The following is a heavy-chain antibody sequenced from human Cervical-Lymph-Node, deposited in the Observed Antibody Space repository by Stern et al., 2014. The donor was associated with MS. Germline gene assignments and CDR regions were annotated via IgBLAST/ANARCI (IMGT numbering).Heavy chain of an antibody. D-gene: IGHD2-2*02. J-gene: IGHJ2*01. V-gene: IGHV2-5*02. CDR1: GFSLSTSGVG. Sequence: QVTLKESGPTLVKPTQTLTLTCTFSGFSLSTSGVGVGWIRQPPGKALEWLALIFCADDKRYSPSLKSRLTITKDTSKNQVVLTMTNMDHVDTATYYCARLDCSSTSCYRSGYFDLWGRGTLVTVSS. CDR3: ARLDCSSTSCYRSGYFDL. CDR2: IFCADDK.